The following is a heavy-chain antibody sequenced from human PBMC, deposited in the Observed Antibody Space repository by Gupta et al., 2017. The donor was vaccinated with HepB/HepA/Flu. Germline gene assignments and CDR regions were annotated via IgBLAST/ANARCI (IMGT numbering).Heavy chain of an antibody. V-gene: IGHV4-34*01. CDR3: ARVFSLNAFDI. CDR1: GGSFSGSY. Sequence: QVQLQQWGAGLLKPSETLSLTCAVYGGSFSGSYWTWIRQPPGKGLEWIGDINHSGSTNYNPSLKSRVTISVDTSKNQFSLKLSSVTAADTAVFYCARVFSLNAFDIWGQGTMVTVSS. D-gene: IGHD2/OR15-2a*01. J-gene: IGHJ3*02. CDR2: INHSGST.